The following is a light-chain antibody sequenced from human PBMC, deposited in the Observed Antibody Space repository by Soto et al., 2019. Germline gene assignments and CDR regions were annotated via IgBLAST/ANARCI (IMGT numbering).Light chain of an antibody. CDR1: QSVASN. J-gene: IGKJ5*01. CDR3: QQRSNWPSIT. V-gene: IGKV3-11*01. CDR2: GAS. Sequence: EIVMTQAPAFLSVFPGDGDTLSCRASQSVASNVAWYQQRPGQGPRLLIHGASTRAVGVPARFSGSGSGTDFTLTISSLEPEDFAVYYCQQRSNWPSITFGQGTRLEIK.